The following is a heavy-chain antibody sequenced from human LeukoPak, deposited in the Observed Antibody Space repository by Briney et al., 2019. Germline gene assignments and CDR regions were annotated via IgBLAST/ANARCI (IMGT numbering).Heavy chain of an antibody. J-gene: IGHJ6*03. V-gene: IGHV4-34*01. CDR2: INHSGST. D-gene: IGHD5-18*01. CDR3: ARQGAPTAMVDNYYIDV. Sequence: SETLSLTCAVYGGSFSGYYWSWIRRPPGKGLEWIGEINHSGSTNYNPSLKSRVTISVDTSKNQFSLKLSSVTAADTAVYYCARQGAPTAMVDNYYIDVWGKGTTVTVSS. CDR1: GGSFSGYY.